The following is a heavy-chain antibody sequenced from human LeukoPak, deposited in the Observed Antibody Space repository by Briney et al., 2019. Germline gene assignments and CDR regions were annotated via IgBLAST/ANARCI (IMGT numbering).Heavy chain of an antibody. CDR1: GYTFTGYY. CDR2: INPNSGGT. D-gene: IGHD3-22*01. CDR3: AREEDSSGYCLDY. Sequence: ASVKVSCKASGYTFTGYYMHWVRQAPGQGLEWMGRINPNSGGTNYAQKFQGRVTMTRDTSISTAYMELSRLRSDDTAVYYCAREEDSSGYCLDYWGQGTLVTVSS. V-gene: IGHV1-2*06. J-gene: IGHJ4*02.